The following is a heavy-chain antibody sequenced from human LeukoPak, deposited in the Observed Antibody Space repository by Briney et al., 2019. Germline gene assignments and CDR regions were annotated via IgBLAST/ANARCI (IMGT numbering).Heavy chain of an antibody. V-gene: IGHV3-30-3*01. D-gene: IGHD3-10*01. CDR3: ARSGRPSGSNWFDP. J-gene: IGHJ5*02. CDR1: GFTFSSYA. CDR2: ISYDGSNK. Sequence: GSLRLSCAASGFTFSSYAMHWVRQAPGKGLEWVAVISYDGSNKYYADSVKGRFTISRDNSKNTLYLQMNSLRAEDTAVYYCARSGRPSGSNWFDPWGQGTLVTVSS.